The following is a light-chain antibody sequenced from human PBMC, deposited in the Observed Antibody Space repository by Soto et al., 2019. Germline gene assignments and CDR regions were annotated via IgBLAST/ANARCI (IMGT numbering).Light chain of an antibody. CDR3: QQRTTWPLT. Sequence: EIVLTQSPATLSLSPGERATLSCRASQSVSNYLVWYQQKPGQAPRHLIYDASYRATVIPARFSGSGSGTDFTLTTSSLEPEDFAVYYCQQRTTWPLTFGPGTKVDIK. V-gene: IGKV3-11*01. CDR2: DAS. CDR1: QSVSNY. J-gene: IGKJ3*01.